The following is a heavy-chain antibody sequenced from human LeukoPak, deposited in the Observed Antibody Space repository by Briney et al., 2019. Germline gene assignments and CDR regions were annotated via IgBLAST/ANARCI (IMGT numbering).Heavy chain of an antibody. D-gene: IGHD1-26*01. CDR2: IKSKTDGGTT. V-gene: IGHV3-15*01. CDR3: TTDYSVSYPSLDY. CDR1: GFTFSNAW. J-gene: IGHJ4*02. Sequence: GGSLRLSCAASGFTFSNAWMSWVRQAPGKGLEWVGRIKSKTDGGTTDYAAPVKGRSTISRDDSKNTLYLQMNSLKTEDTAVYYCTTDYSVSYPSLDYWGQGTLVTVSS.